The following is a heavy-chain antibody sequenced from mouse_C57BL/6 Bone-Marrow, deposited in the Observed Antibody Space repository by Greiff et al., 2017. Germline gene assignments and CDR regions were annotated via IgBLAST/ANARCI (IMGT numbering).Heavy chain of an antibody. CDR2: IHPNSGST. CDR1: GYTFTSYW. D-gene: IGHD1-1*01. J-gene: IGHJ2*01. CDR3: APYYYGSSYYCDD. V-gene: IGHV1-64*01. Sequence: QVQLQQPGAELVKPGASVKLSCKASGYTFTSYWMHWVKQRPGQGLEWIGMIHPNSGSTNYNEKFKSKATLTVDNSSSTSYMQLSCLTSEDSAVYYGAPYYYGSSYYCDDGGQGSTLTVSS.